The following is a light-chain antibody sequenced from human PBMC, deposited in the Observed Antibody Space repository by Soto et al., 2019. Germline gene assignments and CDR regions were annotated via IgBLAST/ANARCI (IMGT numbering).Light chain of an antibody. CDR1: QSVGSAW. V-gene: IGKV3-20*01. CDR2: STS. Sequence: ENVLTQSPGTLSLSPGERATLSCRASQSVGSAWLAWYQQKPGQAPRLLLCSTSTRATGIPDRFSGSGSGTDFTLTISRLELEDFAVYYCQQYGSPLWTFGQGTKVEVK. J-gene: IGKJ1*01. CDR3: QQYGSPLWT.